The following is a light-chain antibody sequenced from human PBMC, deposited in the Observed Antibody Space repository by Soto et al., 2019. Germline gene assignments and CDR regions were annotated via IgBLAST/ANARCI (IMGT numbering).Light chain of an antibody. CDR2: EVS. CDR1: QSLLHITGETF. V-gene: IGKV2D-29*02. Sequence: DVVMTQTPLSLSVAPGQPASISCKSSQSLLHITGETFLFWYLQKPGQSPQLLIYEVSTRVSGVPDRFSGSGSGTDFTLEISRVETADVGIYYCMQSIQLPPPFGQGTRLEIK. J-gene: IGKJ5*01. CDR3: MQSIQLPPP.